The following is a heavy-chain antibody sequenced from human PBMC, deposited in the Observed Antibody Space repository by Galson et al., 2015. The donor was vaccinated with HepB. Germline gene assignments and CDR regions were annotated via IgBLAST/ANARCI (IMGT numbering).Heavy chain of an antibody. CDR3: ARMTGVIDYYDSSGYPRIYYGMDV. CDR2: MNPNSGNT. J-gene: IGHJ6*02. V-gene: IGHV1-8*01. Sequence: SVKVSCKASGYTFTSYDINWVRQATGQGLEWMGWMNPNSGNTGYAQKFQGRVTMTRNTSISTAYMELSSLRSEDTAVYYCARMTGVIDYYDSSGYPRIYYGMDVWGHGTTVTVSS. CDR1: GYTFTSYD. D-gene: IGHD3-22*01.